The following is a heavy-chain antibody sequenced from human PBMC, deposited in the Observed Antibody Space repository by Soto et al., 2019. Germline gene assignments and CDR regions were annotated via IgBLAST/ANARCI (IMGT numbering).Heavy chain of an antibody. CDR1: GFTFTSYG. J-gene: IGHJ4*02. D-gene: IGHD2-21*02. V-gene: IGHV1-18*01. CDR3: ARDQVYCGGDCYPDY. Sequence: ASVKVSCKASGFTFTSYGISWVRQAPGQGLEWMGWISAYNGNTNYAQKLQGRVTMTTDTSTSTAYMELRSLRSDDTAVYYCARDQVYCGGDCYPDYWGQGTLVTVSS. CDR2: ISAYNGNT.